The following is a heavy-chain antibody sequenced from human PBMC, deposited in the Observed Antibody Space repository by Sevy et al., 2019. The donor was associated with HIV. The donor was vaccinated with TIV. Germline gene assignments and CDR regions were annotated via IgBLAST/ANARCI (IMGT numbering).Heavy chain of an antibody. Sequence: ASVKVSCKASGGTFSSYAISWVRQAPGQGLEWMGGIIPIFGTANYAQKFQGGVTITADESTSTAYMELSSLRSEDTAVYYCARALDYSNYYYYYGMDVWGQGTTVTVSS. CDR1: GGTFSSYA. CDR3: ARALDYSNYYYYYGMDV. V-gene: IGHV1-69*13. J-gene: IGHJ6*02. CDR2: IIPIFGTA. D-gene: IGHD4-4*01.